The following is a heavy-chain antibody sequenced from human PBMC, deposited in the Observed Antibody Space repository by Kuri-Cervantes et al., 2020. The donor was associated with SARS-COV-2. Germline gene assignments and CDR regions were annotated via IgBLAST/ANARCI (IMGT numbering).Heavy chain of an antibody. J-gene: IGHJ4*02. CDR2: INHSGST. D-gene: IGHD5-18*01. V-gene: IGHV4-34*01. Sequence: SETLSLTCAVYGGSFSGYYWSWIRQPPGKGLEWIGEINHSGSTNYNPSLKSRVTVSVDTSKNQFSLKLSSVTAADTAVYYCARVPRRQLWFSYYYFDYWGQGTLVTVYS. CDR3: ARVPRRQLWFSYYYFDY. CDR1: GGSFSGYY.